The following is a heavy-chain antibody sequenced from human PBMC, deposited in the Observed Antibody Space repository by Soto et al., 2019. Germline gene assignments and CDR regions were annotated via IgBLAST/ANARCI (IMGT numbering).Heavy chain of an antibody. V-gene: IGHV4-59*01. D-gene: IGHD2-21*01. CDR2: IYYSGST. Sequence: PSETLSLTCTVSGGSISSYYWSWIRQPPGKGLEWIGYIYYSGSTNYNPSLKSRVTISVDTSKNQFSLKLSSVTAADTAVYYCARTLWPLVRFDPWGQGTLVTVSS. J-gene: IGHJ5*02. CDR3: ARTLWPLVRFDP. CDR1: GGSISSYY.